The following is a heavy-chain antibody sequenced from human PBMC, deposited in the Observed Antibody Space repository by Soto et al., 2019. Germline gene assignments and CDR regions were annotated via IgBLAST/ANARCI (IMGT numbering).Heavy chain of an antibody. Sequence: QVQLVESGGGVVQPGRSLRLSCAASGFTFSTYGMHWVRQAPGKGLEWVAVISYDGSNKYYANSVMGRFTISRDNSKNTLYLQMNSLRAEDTAVYYCAKGHRDDLVGATTGGWYFDLWGRGTLVTVSS. CDR2: ISYDGSNK. CDR3: AKGHRDDLVGATTGGWYFDL. CDR1: GFTFSTYG. J-gene: IGHJ2*01. D-gene: IGHD1-26*01. V-gene: IGHV3-30*18.